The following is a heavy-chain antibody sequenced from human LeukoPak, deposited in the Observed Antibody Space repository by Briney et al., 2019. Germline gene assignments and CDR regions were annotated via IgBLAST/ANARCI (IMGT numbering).Heavy chain of an antibody. V-gene: IGHV3-7*01. J-gene: IGHJ4*02. CDR3: GGIVGGVSKPSNFDF. CDR2: INQDGTEK. D-gene: IGHD2-8*02. CDR1: GFMFSSYW. Sequence: PGGSLRLSCVVSGFMFSSYWMTWVRQAPGKGLEWVANINQDGTEKYYVDSVKGRFTISRDNAKNSLYLQMNSLRAEDTAVYYCGGIVGGVSKPSNFDFWGQGPWSPSPQ.